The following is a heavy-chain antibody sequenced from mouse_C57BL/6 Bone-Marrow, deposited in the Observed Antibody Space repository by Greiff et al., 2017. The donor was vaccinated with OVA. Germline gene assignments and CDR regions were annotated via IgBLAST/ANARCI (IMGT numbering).Heavy chain of an antibody. D-gene: IGHD2-5*01. CDR1: GYTFTSYW. V-gene: IGHV1-52*01. Sequence: QVQLQQPGAELVRPGSSVKLSCKASGYTFTSYWMHWVKQRPIQGLEWIGNIDPSDSETHYNQKFKDKATLTVDKSSSTAYMQLSSLTSEDSAVYYCARSAYYSNYEDWYFDVWGTGTTVTVSS. J-gene: IGHJ1*03. CDR2: IDPSDSET. CDR3: ARSAYYSNYEDWYFDV.